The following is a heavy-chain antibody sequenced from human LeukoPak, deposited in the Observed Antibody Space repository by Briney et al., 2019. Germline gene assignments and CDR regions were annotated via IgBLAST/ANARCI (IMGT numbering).Heavy chain of an antibody. CDR2: IYYSGST. D-gene: IGHD3-3*01. V-gene: IGHV4-59*01. CDR3: ARWSGYYYYFDY. J-gene: IGHJ4*02. CDR1: GGSISSYY. Sequence: SETLSLTCTVSGGSISSYYWSWIRQPPGKGLEWIGYIYYSGSTNYNPSLKSRVTISVDTSKNQFSLKLSSVTAADTAVYYCARWSGYYYYFDYWGQGPLVTVSS.